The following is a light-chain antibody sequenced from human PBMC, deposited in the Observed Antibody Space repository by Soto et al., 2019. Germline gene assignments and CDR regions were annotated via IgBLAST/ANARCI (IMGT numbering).Light chain of an antibody. J-gene: IGLJ3*02. V-gene: IGLV2-14*01. CDR3: SSFTRINPWV. CDR2: EVS. Sequence: QSALTQPASVSGSPGQSITISCTGTSSDVGGYNYVSWYQQHSGKAPKLMIYEVSNRPSGVSNRFFGSKSGNTASLTISGLQTEEEADYYCSSFTRINPWVFGGGTTVTVL. CDR1: SSDVGGYNY.